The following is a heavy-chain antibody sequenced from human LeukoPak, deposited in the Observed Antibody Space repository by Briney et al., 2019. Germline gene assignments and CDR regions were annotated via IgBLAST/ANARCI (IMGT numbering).Heavy chain of an antibody. V-gene: IGHV4-30-2*01. J-gene: IGHJ6*03. CDR2: VYQSART. CDR3: ARDVAVTTLYYYSYMDV. D-gene: IGHD4-11*01. CDR1: GDSINSGDYF. Sequence: PSETLSLTCAVSGDSINSGDYFWTWLRQPPGKGLEWIGFVYQSARTSYNPSLKSRVTISVDRSKNQFSLNLTSVTAADTAVYYCARDVAVTTLYYYSYMDVWGKGTTVTVPS.